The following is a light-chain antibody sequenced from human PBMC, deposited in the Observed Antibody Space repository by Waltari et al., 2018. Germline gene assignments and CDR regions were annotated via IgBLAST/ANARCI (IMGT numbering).Light chain of an antibody. CDR3: CSYAGTDTVII. CDR2: EVI. CDR1: SSDVGTYNF. J-gene: IGLJ2*01. V-gene: IGLV2-23*02. Sequence: QSALTQPASVSGSPGQSITISCTGTSSDVGTYNFVSWYQQHPGKAPKLMIYEVIKRPSGVSNRFSGSKSGNTASLTISGLQDEDEAYYYCCSYAGTDTVIIFGGGTKVTVL.